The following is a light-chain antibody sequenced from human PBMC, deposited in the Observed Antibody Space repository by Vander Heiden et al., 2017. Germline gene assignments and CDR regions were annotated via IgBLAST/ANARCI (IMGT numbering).Light chain of an antibody. J-gene: IGKJ2*01. Sequence: DIVMTQSPDSLAVSLGERATINCKSSQSVLYSSNNKDYLAWYQQKAGQPPKLLIYWASTRGSGVPDRFSGSGSGTDFTLTISTLQAEDVAVYYCQQDATTPYTFGQGTKLEI. CDR3: QQDATTPYT. V-gene: IGKV4-1*01. CDR1: QSVLYSSNNKDY. CDR2: WAS.